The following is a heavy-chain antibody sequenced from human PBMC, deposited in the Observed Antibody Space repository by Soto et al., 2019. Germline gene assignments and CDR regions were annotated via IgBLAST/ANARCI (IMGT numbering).Heavy chain of an antibody. CDR2: ISGSGGST. CDR1: GFTFSSYA. CDR3: ARAKSGTGFLNWFDP. V-gene: IGHV3-23*01. Sequence: GGSLRLSCAASGFTFSSYAMSWVRQAPGRGLEWVSAISGSGGSTYYADSMKGRFTISRDNSKNTLYLQMNSLRAEDTAVYYCARAKSGTGFLNWFDPWGQGTLVTVSS. D-gene: IGHD3-9*01. J-gene: IGHJ5*02.